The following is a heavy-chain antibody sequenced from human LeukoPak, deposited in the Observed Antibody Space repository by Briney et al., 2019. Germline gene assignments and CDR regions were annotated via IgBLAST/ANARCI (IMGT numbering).Heavy chain of an antibody. CDR2: ISGSGGST. CDR1: GFTFGDYA. Sequence: GGSLRLSCTASGFTFGDYAMSWVRQAPGKGLEWVSAISGSGGSTYYADSVKGRFTISRDNSKNTLYLQMNSLRAEDTAVCYCASIVVVVAAPFDYWGQGTLVTVSS. D-gene: IGHD2-15*01. V-gene: IGHV3-23*01. J-gene: IGHJ4*02. CDR3: ASIVVVVAAPFDY.